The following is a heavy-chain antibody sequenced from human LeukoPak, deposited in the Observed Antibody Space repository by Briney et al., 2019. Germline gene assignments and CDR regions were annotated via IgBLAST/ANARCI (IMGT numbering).Heavy chain of an antibody. J-gene: IGHJ4*02. CDR2: IYPGDSDT. Sequence: GESLKISCKGSGYSFTSYWIGWARQMPGKGLEWMGIIYPGDSDTRYSPSFQGQVTISADKSISTAYLQWSSLKASDTAMYYCARLLVVTAISYYFDYWGQGTLVIVSS. CDR3: ARLLVVTAISYYFDY. D-gene: IGHD2-21*02. CDR1: GYSFTSYW. V-gene: IGHV5-51*01.